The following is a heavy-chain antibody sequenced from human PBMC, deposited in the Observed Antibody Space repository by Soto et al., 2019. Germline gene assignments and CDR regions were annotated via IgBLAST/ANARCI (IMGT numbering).Heavy chain of an antibody. Sequence: GASVKVSCKASGGTFSSYTISWVRQAPGQGLEWMGRIIPILGIANHAQKFQGRVTITADKSTSTAYMELSGLRSEDTAVYYCASRRSSTRGVAFDIWGQGTMVTVSS. CDR2: IIPILGIA. CDR3: ASRRSSTRGVAFDI. V-gene: IGHV1-69*02. CDR1: GGTFSSYT. J-gene: IGHJ3*02. D-gene: IGHD6-13*01.